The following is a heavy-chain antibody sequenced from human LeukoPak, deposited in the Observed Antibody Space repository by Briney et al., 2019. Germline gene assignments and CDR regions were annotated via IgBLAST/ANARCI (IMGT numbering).Heavy chain of an antibody. J-gene: IGHJ5*02. V-gene: IGHV4-34*01. CDR3: ARGAYYGSGSRGRFDP. Sequence: MSSETLSLTCAVYGGSFSGYYWSWIRQPPGEGLEWIGEINHSGSTNYNPSLKSRVTISVDTSKNQFSLKLSSVTAADTAVYYCARGAYYGSGSRGRFDPWGQGTLVTVSS. CDR1: GGSFSGYY. CDR2: INHSGST. D-gene: IGHD3-10*01.